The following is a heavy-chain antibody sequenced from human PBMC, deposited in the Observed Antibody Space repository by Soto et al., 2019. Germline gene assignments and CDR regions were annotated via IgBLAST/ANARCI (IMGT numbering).Heavy chain of an antibody. Sequence: SETLSLTCTVSGGSISSSSYYWGWIRQPPGKGLEWIGYIYYSGSTNYSPSLKSRVTISVDTSKNQFSLKLTSVTAADTAVYYCARATYYYDRSGYLYYFDYWGQGILVTVSS. D-gene: IGHD3-22*01. CDR1: GGSISSSSYY. CDR3: ARATYYYDRSGYLYYFDY. V-gene: IGHV4-39*07. J-gene: IGHJ4*02. CDR2: IYYSGST.